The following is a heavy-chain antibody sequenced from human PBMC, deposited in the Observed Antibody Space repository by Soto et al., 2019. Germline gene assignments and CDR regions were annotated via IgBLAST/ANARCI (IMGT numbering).Heavy chain of an antibody. CDR1: GFTFSSYA. V-gene: IGHV3-64*02. D-gene: IGHD1-1*01. CDR2: ISTSGDST. J-gene: IGHJ2*01. Sequence: EVQLVESGEGLVQPGGSLRLSCAGSGFTFSSYAMHWVRQAPGKGLEYVSAISTSGDSTYYADSVKGRFTISRDNSKNTLYLQMGSLRAEDMAVYYCARGTYFDLWGRGTLVTVSS. CDR3: ARGTYFDL.